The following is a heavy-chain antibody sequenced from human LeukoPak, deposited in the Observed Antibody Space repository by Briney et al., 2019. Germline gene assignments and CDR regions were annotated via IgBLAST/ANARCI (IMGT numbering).Heavy chain of an antibody. Sequence: GGSLRLSCAASGFTVSSNYMSWVRQAPGKGLEWVSIIYSGGNTYYADYLKGRFTIYRDNSRNTVYLQMNSLRAEDTAVYYCASLWGGNYWGKGPLVTVSS. D-gene: IGHD3-10*01. J-gene: IGHJ4*02. CDR2: IYSGGNT. CDR1: GFTVSSNY. V-gene: IGHV3-53*01. CDR3: ASLWGGNY.